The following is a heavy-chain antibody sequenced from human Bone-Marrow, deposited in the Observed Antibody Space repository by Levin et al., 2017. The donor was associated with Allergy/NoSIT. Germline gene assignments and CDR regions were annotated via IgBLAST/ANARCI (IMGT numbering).Heavy chain of an antibody. CDR3: ARALTDYKPYYYYGMDV. CDR2: INPNSGGT. Sequence: ASVKVSCKASGYTFTGYYMHWVRQAPGQGLEWMGWINPNSGGTNYAQKFQGWVTMTRDTSISTAYMELSRLRSDDTAVYYCARALTDYKPYYYYGMDVWGQGTTVTVSS. V-gene: IGHV1-2*04. D-gene: IGHD4-11*01. CDR1: GYTFTGYY. J-gene: IGHJ6*02.